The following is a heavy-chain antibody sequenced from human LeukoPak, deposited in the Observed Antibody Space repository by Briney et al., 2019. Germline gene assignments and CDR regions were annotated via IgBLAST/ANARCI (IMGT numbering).Heavy chain of an antibody. J-gene: IGHJ4*02. CDR1: GFTFSSYA. CDR2: ISGSGGST. V-gene: IGHV3-23*01. Sequence: PGRSLRLYCAASGFTFSSYAMSWVRQAPGKGLEWVSAISGSGGSTYYADSVKGRFTISRDNSKNALYLQMNSLRAEDTAVYYCAKDGYSSGWSYYFDYWGQGTLVTVSS. CDR3: AKDGYSSGWSYYFDY. D-gene: IGHD6-19*01.